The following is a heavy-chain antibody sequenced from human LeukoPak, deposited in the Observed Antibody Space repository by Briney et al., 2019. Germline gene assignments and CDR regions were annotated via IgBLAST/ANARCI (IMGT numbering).Heavy chain of an antibody. J-gene: IGHJ4*02. CDR3: ARFWGSYPGPIGY. D-gene: IGHD3-16*01. V-gene: IGHV1-46*01. CDR2: INPSGGST. CDR1: GYTFTSYY. Sequence: ASVKVSCKASGYTFTSYYMHWVRQAPGQGLEWMGIINPSGGSTSYAQKFQGRVTMTTDTSTSTAYMELRSLRSDDTAVYYCARFWGSYPGPIGYWGQGTLVTVSS.